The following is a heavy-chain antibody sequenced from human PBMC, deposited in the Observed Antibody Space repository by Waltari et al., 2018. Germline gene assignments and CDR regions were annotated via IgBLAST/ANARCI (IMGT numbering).Heavy chain of an antibody. V-gene: IGHV3-21*01. CDR3: ARPFYDILTGTDAFDI. Sequence: EVQLVESGGGLVKPGGSLRLSCAASGFTFSSYSMTWVRQAPGKGLEWVSSISSSSSYIYYADSVKGRFTISRDNAKNSLYLQMNSLRAEDTAVYYCARPFYDILTGTDAFDIWGQGTMVTVSS. D-gene: IGHD3-9*01. CDR2: ISSSSSYI. J-gene: IGHJ3*02. CDR1: GFTFSSYS.